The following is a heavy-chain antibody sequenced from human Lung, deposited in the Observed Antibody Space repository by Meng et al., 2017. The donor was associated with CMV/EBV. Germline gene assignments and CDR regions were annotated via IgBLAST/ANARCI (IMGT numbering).Heavy chain of an antibody. D-gene: IGHD6-19*01. V-gene: IGHV1-8*01. CDR1: GYTYSSYA. Sequence: QVELVQSGVEVKKPGVSVKVSCKASGYTYSSYAINCVRQGTGQGLEWMGWMNPNRGTTGYAQKFQGRVTMTRNISKSTAYMDLSSLRSEDTAVYYCATGVADFEYWGQGTLVTVSS. CDR3: ATGVADFEY. CDR2: MNPNRGTT. J-gene: IGHJ4*02.